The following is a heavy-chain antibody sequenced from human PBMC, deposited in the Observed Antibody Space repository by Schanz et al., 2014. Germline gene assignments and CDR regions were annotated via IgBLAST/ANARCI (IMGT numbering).Heavy chain of an antibody. CDR1: GFTFSSYA. CDR2: LSGSGGST. CDR3: AREQIMAAAGLVDY. D-gene: IGHD6-13*01. V-gene: IGHV3-23*04. J-gene: IGHJ4*01. Sequence: EVQLVESGGGLVQPGGSLRLSCAASGFTFSSYAMSWVRQAPGKGLEWVSALSGSGGSTYYADSVKGRFTVFRDNSKNTLYLQMNSLRAEDTAVYYCAREQIMAAAGLVDYWGHGTLVTVSS.